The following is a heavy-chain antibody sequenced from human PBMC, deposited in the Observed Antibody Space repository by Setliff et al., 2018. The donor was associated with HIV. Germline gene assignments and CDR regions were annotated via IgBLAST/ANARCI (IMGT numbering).Heavy chain of an antibody. CDR1: GGSIRNEDYF. Sequence: SETLSLTCTVSGGSIRNEDYFWSWIRQPAGKGLEWIGRFYTSGSTTYNPPCKSRVTISEGTSENQFSLKPTSGTAADTAIYYCARGGGRVVRGLIGMYYFDYWGQGILVTVSS. J-gene: IGHJ4*02. CDR3: ARGGGRVVRGLIGMYYFDY. D-gene: IGHD3-10*01. CDR2: FYTSGST. V-gene: IGHV4-61*02.